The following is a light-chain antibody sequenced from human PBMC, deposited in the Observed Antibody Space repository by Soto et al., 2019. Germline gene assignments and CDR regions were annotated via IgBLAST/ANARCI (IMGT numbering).Light chain of an antibody. CDR3: QQYNNWPPWT. V-gene: IGKV3-15*01. CDR1: QSVSSN. CDR2: GAS. Sequence: EILMTESPATPSVSPGERSTLXXRASQSVSSNLAWYQQKPGQAPRLVXYGASTRATGIPARFSGSGSGTEFTLTISSLQSEDFAVYYCQQYNNWPPWTFGQGTKVDIK. J-gene: IGKJ1*01.